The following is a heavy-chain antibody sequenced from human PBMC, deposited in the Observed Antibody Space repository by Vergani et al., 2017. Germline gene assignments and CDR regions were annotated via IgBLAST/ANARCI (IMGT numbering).Heavy chain of an antibody. CDR3: ARVNTETNGHLYYYYYMDV. Sequence: QVQLQQWGGGLLKPSETLSLTCVVNGGSFTSYHWTWIRQSPGEGLEWVGDIDHTGRPDCNPSLKSRLTMSVDKSRNQFSLTVNSVTATDTAIYFCARVNTETNGHLYYYYYMDVWGQGTAVTVS. V-gene: IGHV4-34*01. J-gene: IGHJ6*03. CDR2: IDHTGRP. CDR1: GGSFTSYH. D-gene: IGHD4-11*01.